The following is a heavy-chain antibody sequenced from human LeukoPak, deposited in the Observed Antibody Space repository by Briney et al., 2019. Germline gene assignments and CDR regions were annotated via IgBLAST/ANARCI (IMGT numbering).Heavy chain of an antibody. J-gene: IGHJ3*02. Sequence: GGSLRLSCAASGFTFPSYWMSWVRQAPGKGLEWVANIKPDGSEKYYVDSVKGRFTISRDNAKNSLYLQMNSLRAEDTAIYYCARGDFNDFGDYVDAFEIWGQGTMVTVSA. CDR3: ARGDFNDFGDYVDAFEI. CDR2: IKPDGSEK. V-gene: IGHV3-7*01. CDR1: GFTFPSYW. D-gene: IGHD4-17*01.